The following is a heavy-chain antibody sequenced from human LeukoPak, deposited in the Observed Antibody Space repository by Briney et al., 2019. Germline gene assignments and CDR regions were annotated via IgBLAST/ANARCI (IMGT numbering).Heavy chain of an antibody. V-gene: IGHV1-46*01. D-gene: IGHD3-16*01. CDR2: INPSGGST. Sequence: ASVKVSCKASGYTFTSYYMHWVRQAPGQGLEWMGIINPSGGSTSYAQKFQGRVTMTRDMSTSTVYMELSSLRSEDTAVYYCARVRGYGGSVDAFDIWGQGTMVTVSS. J-gene: IGHJ3*02. CDR1: GYTFTSYY. CDR3: ARVRGYGGSVDAFDI.